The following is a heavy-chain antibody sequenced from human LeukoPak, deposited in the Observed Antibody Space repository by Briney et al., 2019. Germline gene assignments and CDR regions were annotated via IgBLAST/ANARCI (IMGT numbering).Heavy chain of an antibody. CDR3: ARSAAGLSYGMDV. D-gene: IGHD6-13*01. J-gene: IGHJ6*02. Sequence: SQTLSLTCTVSGGSISSSYWSWIRQPPGKGLEWIGHIYYSGSTNYNPSLKSRVTISVDTSKNQFSLKLSSVTAADTAVYFCARSAAGLSYGMDVWGQGTTVTVSS. CDR2: IYYSGST. V-gene: IGHV4-59*08. CDR1: GGSISSSY.